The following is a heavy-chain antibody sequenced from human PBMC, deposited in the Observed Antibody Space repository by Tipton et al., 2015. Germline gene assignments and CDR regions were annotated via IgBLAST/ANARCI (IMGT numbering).Heavy chain of an antibody. CDR1: GYTFITYN. D-gene: IGHD1-26*01. J-gene: IGHJ4*02. CDR2: INPRGGTI. Sequence: QLVQSGAEVKKPGASVRVSCKASGYTFITYNMHWVRQAPGQGLEWMGFINPRGGTITNTQSFQARVTLTRDTSTSTVYMELTSLRSEDTAMYYCVRGGAVSGQRTPFDYWGQGTLVTVSS. CDR3: VRGGAVSGQRTPFDY. V-gene: IGHV1-46*03.